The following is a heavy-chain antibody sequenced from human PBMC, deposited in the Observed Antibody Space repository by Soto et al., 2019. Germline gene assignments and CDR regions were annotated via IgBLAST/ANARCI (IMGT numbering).Heavy chain of an antibody. CDR1: GFTFSDYA. Sequence: VQLVESGGGVVQPGRSLRLSCAASGFTFSDYAMHWVRQAPGKGLEWVAVVSHDGRNTHYADSVKGRFTISRDSSKNTGPLEMTSLSAEDTAVYYCAKGGRQWLVTSDFNYWGQGALVTVSS. J-gene: IGHJ4*02. CDR2: VSHDGRNT. V-gene: IGHV3-30*18. D-gene: IGHD6-19*01. CDR3: AKGGRQWLVTSDFNY.